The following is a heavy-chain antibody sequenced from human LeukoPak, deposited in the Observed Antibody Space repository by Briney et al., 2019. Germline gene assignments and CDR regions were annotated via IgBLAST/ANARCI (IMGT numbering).Heavy chain of an antibody. CDR3: AREFSGTTVAARVFDS. Sequence: PSETLSLTCTVSGGSITSYYWTYIRQPAGKGLEWIGRIHTSGITNYNPSLKSRVTMSLDTSKNQFSLNLSSVTAADTAIYYCAREFSGTTVAARVFDSWGQGTLVTVSS. CDR1: GGSITSYY. D-gene: IGHD6-6*01. J-gene: IGHJ4*02. V-gene: IGHV4-4*07. CDR2: IHTSGIT.